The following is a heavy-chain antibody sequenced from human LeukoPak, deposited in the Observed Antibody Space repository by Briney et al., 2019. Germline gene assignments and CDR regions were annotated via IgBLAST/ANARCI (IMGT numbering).Heavy chain of an antibody. V-gene: IGHV3-30*02. CDR2: IRHDGNIE. CDR3: AKAETVTQRGYFDY. D-gene: IGHD4-17*01. CDR1: GFIFSSYG. Sequence: PGGSLRLSCAASGFIFSSYGMHWVRQAPGKGLEWVAYIRHDGNIEDYAESVKGRFIISRDNSKNTLYLQMNSLRAEDTAVYYCAKAETVTQRGYFDYWGQGTLVTVSS. J-gene: IGHJ4*02.